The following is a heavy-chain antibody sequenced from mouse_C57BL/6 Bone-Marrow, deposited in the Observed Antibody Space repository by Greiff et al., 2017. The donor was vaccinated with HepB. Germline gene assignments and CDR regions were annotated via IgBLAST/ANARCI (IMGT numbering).Heavy chain of an antibody. D-gene: IGHD2-4*01. J-gene: IGHJ4*01. CDR3: ARDDYDGDYYAMDY. Sequence: QVQLQQPGAELVKPGASVKMSCKASGYTFTSYCITWVKQRPGQGLEWIGDIYPGSGSTNYNEKFKSKATLTVDTSSSTAYMQLSSLTSEDSAVYYCARDDYDGDYYAMDYWGQGTSVTVSS. V-gene: IGHV1-55*01. CDR2: IYPGSGST. CDR1: GYTFTSYC.